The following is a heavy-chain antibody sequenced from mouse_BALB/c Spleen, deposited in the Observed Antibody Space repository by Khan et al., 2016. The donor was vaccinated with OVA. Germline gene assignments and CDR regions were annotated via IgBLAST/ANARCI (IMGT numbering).Heavy chain of an antibody. Sequence: EVQLQESGAELVWPGASVKLSCTASGFNIKDTYMHWVRQRPEQGLAWIGRIVPANGNTKYDPRFQGKATITADTSSNTAYLQLSSLTSEDTAVFYCSYTVCLSAMEYWGQGTSVTVSS. D-gene: IGHD6-2*01. CDR3: SYTVCLSAMEY. V-gene: IGHV14-3*02. CDR2: IVPANGNT. J-gene: IGHJ4*01. CDR1: GFNIKDTY.